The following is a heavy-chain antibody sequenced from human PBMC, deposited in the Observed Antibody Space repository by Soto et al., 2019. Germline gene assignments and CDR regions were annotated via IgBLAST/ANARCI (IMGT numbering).Heavy chain of an antibody. V-gene: IGHV1-69*13. D-gene: IGHD2-2*01. CDR2: IIPIFGTA. J-gene: IGHJ5*01. Sequence: SVKVSCKASGGTFSSYAISWVRQAPGQGLEWMGGIIPIFGTANYAQKFQGRVTITADESTSTAYMELSSLRSEDTAVYYCSRDRGDCSSTSCYPWFAPWGKGTLVTASS. CDR1: GGTFSSYA. CDR3: SRDRGDCSSTSCYPWFAP.